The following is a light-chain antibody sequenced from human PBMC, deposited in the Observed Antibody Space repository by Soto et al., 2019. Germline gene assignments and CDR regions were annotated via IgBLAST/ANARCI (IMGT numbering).Light chain of an antibody. CDR1: SSDVGGYNY. Sequence: QSVLTQPRSVSGSPGQSVTISCTGTSSDVGGYNYVSWYQQYPGKAPKFVIYDVNKRPSGVPDRFSGSKSGNTASLTISGLQAEDEADYYCCSYRGSYTWVFGGGTKVTVL. CDR3: CSYRGSYTWV. V-gene: IGLV2-11*01. CDR2: DVN. J-gene: IGLJ3*02.